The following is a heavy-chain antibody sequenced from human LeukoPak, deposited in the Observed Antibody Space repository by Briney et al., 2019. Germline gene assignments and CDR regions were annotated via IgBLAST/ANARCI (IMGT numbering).Heavy chain of an antibody. Sequence: PGRSLRLSCAASGFTFSSYAMHWVRQAPGKGLEWVAVISYDGSNKYYADSVKGRFTISRDNSKNTLYLQMNSLRAEDTAVYYCARDVSIVVVTASGDYWGQGTLVTVSS. CDR1: GFTFSSYA. J-gene: IGHJ4*02. CDR2: ISYDGSNK. CDR3: ARDVSIVVVTASGDY. D-gene: IGHD2-21*02. V-gene: IGHV3-30*04.